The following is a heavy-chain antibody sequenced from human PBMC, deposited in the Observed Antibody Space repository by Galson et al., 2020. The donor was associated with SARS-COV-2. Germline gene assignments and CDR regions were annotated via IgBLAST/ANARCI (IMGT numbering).Heavy chain of an antibody. J-gene: IGHJ6*01. Sequence: SETLSLTCTVSGGSISSGGYYWSWIRQHPGKGLEWIGYIYYSGSTYYNPSLKSRVTISVDTSKNQFSLKLSSVTAADTAVYYCGAGEYYYDSSGYVVPYYYFGMDVWGQGTTVTVSS. V-gene: IGHV4-31*03. D-gene: IGHD3-22*01. CDR2: IYYSGST. CDR1: GGSISSGGYY. CDR3: GAGEYYYDSSGYVVPYYYFGMDV.